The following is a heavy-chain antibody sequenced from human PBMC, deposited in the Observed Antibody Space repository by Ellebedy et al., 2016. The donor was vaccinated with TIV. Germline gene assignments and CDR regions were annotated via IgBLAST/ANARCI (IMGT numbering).Heavy chain of an antibody. CDR2: IIPIFGTA. CDR1: GGTFSSYA. J-gene: IGHJ2*01. V-gene: IGHV1-69*13. D-gene: IGHD7-27*01. CDR3: ARSNWGPWYFDL. Sequence: SVKVSCXASGGTFSSYAISWVRQAPGQGLEWMGGIIPIFGTANYAQKFQGRVTITADESTSTAYMDLSSLRSEDTAVYYCARSNWGPWYFDLWGRGTLVTVSS.